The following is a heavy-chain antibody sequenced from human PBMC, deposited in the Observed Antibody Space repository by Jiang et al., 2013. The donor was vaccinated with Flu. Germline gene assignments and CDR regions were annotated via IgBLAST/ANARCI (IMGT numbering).Heavy chain of an antibody. V-gene: IGHV5-51*03. D-gene: IGHD3-22*01. CDR2: IYPGDSDT. CDR3: ARAAPQGTYYYDSGDAFDI. Sequence: GAEVKKPGESLKISCKGSGYSFTSYWIGWVRQMPGKGLEWMGIIYPGDSDTRYSPSFQGQVTISADKSISTAYLQWSSLKASDTAMYYCARAAPQGTYYYDSGDAFDIWGQGTMVTVSS. J-gene: IGHJ3*02. CDR1: GYSFTSYW.